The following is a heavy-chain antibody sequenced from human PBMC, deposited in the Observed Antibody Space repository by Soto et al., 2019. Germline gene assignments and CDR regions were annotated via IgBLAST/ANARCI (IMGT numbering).Heavy chain of an antibody. CDR2: INRDGGST. D-gene: IGHD4-17*01. Sequence: SGGSLILSCAASGFPFDDYGMSWVRQAPGKGLEWVSGINRDGGSTGYSDSVKGRFTTSRDNAKTSLYLQMNSLRAEDTAFYYCARAPGYYGDFFDYWGQGTLVTVSS. J-gene: IGHJ4*02. V-gene: IGHV3-20*04. CDR3: ARAPGYYGDFFDY. CDR1: GFPFDDYG.